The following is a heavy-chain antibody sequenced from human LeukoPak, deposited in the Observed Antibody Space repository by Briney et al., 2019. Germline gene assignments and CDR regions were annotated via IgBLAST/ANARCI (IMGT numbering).Heavy chain of an antibody. V-gene: IGHV3-30*03. J-gene: IGHJ6*03. Sequence: GGSLRLSCAASGFTFSSYGMHWVRQAPGKGLEWVAVISYDGPNKYYADSVKGRFTISRDNSKNTLYLQMNSLRAKDTAVYYCAREYYDFWSGYGRKNYYMDVWGKGTTVTVSS. CDR1: GFTFSSYG. CDR3: AREYYDFWSGYGRKNYYMDV. CDR2: ISYDGPNK. D-gene: IGHD3-3*01.